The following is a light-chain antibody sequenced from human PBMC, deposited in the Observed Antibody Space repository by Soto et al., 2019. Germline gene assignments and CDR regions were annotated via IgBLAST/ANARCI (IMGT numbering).Light chain of an antibody. J-gene: IGLJ2*01. CDR3: SSCTSSNTHVV. V-gene: IGLV2-14*01. CDR1: SSDIGGCNY. Sequence: QPVLTQPASVSGSPGQSITISCTGTSSDIGGCNYVSWYQQHPGKAPKLIIYDVTNRPSGVSNRFSGSKSGNTASLTISGLQTEDEADYYCSSCTSSNTHVVFGGGTKLTVL. CDR2: DVT.